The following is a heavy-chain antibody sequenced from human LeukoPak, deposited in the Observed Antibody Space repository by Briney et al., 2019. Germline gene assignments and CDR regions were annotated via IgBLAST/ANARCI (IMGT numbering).Heavy chain of an antibody. CDR2: ITSSGTTK. V-gene: IGHV3-11*04. J-gene: IGHJ5*02. CDR1: GFTFSDYY. CDR3: ARESSGYYPNNWFDP. D-gene: IGHD5-12*01. Sequence: GGSLRLSCTASGFTFSDYYMSWIRQAPGKGLEWISYITSSGTTKYYADSVRGRFTISRDNAKNSLYLQMNSLRAEDTAVYYCARESSGYYPNNWFDPWGQGTLVTVSS.